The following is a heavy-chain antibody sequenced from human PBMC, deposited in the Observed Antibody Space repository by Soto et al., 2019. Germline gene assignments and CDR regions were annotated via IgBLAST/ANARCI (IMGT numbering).Heavy chain of an antibody. D-gene: IGHD3-3*01. CDR2: ISGSADGT. Sequence: EVKLLESGGGLAQPGGSLRLSCVGSGFTFDSYAISWVRQAPGERLQWIAAISGSADGTDYAHSVRGRFTISRDNAKKAVHQQRDSLGVEETAVYFCAKDTVGGYSFWSGYYSDGLDVWGQGTLVTVS. J-gene: IGHJ3*01. CDR1: GFTFDSYA. CDR3: AKDTVGGYSFWSGYYSDGLDV. V-gene: IGHV3-23*01.